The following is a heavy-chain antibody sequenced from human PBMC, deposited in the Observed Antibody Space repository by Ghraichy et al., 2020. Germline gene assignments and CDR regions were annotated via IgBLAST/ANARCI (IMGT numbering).Heavy chain of an antibody. V-gene: IGHV3-7*01. CDR1: ELTFNAYW. J-gene: IGHJ2*01. CDR2: VNKDGSDK. D-gene: IGHD3-16*01. Sequence: GGSLRLSCVASELTFNAYWMNWVRQAPGKGLEWVANVNKDGSDKYYVDSVRGRFTISRDNAKNSLYLQMNNLRVEDTAVYFCAGNLGHWYFDLWGRGTLVTVSS. CDR3: AGNLGHWYFDL.